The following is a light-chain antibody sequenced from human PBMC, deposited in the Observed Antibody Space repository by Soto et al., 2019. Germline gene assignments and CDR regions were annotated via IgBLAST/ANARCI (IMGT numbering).Light chain of an antibody. J-gene: IGLJ1*01. V-gene: IGLV2-14*01. CDR3: SSHTISGALQV. CDR1: ISDFVVYNY. CDR2: GAS. Sequence: SVLTQPASVSGSPGQSITITCTGTISDFVVYNYVSWYQQHPGKAPKLMIYGASNRPSGVSNRFSGSKSGNTASLTISGLQADDEADYYCSSHTISGALQVFGLGTKVTV.